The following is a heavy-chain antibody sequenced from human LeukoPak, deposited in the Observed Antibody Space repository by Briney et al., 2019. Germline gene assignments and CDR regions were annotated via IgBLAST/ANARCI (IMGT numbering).Heavy chain of an antibody. CDR3: ASYYGSGSYYDNWFDP. D-gene: IGHD3-10*01. J-gene: IGHJ5*02. V-gene: IGHV3-7*01. CDR1: GFTFSSYW. Sequence: GGSLRLSCAASGFTFSSYWMSWVRQAPGKGLEWVANIKQDGSEKYYVDYVKGRFTISRDNAKNSLYLQMNSLRAEDTAVYYCASYYGSGSYYDNWFDPWGKGTLVTVSS. CDR2: IKQDGSEK.